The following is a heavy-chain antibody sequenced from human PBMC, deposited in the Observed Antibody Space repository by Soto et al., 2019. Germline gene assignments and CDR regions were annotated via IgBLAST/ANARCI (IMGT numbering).Heavy chain of an antibody. CDR3: VWGYYFDY. J-gene: IGHJ4*02. D-gene: IGHD3-16*01. Sequence: GGSLILSCAASGLTFSTYSMNWVRQAPGKGLEWVSYISSNSGTIYYADSVKGRFTISRDNAKNSLYLQMNSRRDDDTAVYYCVWGYYFDYWGQRTLVTV. V-gene: IGHV3-48*02. CDR2: ISSNSGTI. CDR1: GLTFSTYS.